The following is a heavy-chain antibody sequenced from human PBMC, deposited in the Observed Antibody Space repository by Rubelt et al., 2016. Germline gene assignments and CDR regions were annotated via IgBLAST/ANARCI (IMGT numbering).Heavy chain of an antibody. V-gene: IGHV1-3*01. D-gene: IGHD2-15*01. CDR2: INAGHGNT. J-gene: IGHJ4*02. Sequence: QVQLVQSGAEVKKPGASVKVSCKASGYTFTSYAMHWVRQAPGQRLEWVGWINAGHGNTKYSQKFQGRVTITRDTSASTAYMELSSLRSEDTAVYYCARGDIVVVVAACNPLDYWGQGTLVTVSS. CDR3: ARGDIVVVVAACNPLDY. CDR1: GYTFTSYA.